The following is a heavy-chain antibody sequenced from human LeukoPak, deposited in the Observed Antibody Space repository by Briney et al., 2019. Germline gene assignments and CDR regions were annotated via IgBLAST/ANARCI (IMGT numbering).Heavy chain of an antibody. V-gene: IGHV3-15*01. J-gene: IGHJ4*02. CDR1: GFTFSNAW. D-gene: IGHD6-6*01. CDR2: IKSKTDGGTT. Sequence: GGSLRRSCAASGFTFSNAWMGWVRQAPGKGLEWVGRIKSKTDGGTTEYAAPVKGRFTISRDDSKNTLYLQMNSLKIEDTGVYYCTTDRAIAVRPLFDYWGQGTLVSVSS. CDR3: TTDRAIAVRPLFDY.